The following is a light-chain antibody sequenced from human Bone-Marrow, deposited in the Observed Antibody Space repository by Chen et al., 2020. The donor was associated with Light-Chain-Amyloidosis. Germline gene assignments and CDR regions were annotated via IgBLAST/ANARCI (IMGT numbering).Light chain of an antibody. J-gene: IGLJ1*01. Sequence: QSALTQPPCVSGPPGQSTTISCTGTSSDVGGDNHVSWYQQHPDKAPKLMIYEVTNRPSWVPDRFSGSKSDNTASLTISGLQTEDEADYFCSSYTITNTLVFGSGTRVTVL. CDR3: SSYTITNTLV. CDR2: EVT. V-gene: IGLV2-14*01. CDR1: SSDVGGDNH.